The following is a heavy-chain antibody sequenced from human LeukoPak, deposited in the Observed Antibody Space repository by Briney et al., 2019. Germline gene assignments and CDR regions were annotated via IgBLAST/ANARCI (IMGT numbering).Heavy chain of an antibody. D-gene: IGHD3-22*01. CDR1: GYSFTSYW. J-gene: IGHJ4*02. CDR2: IYPGDSDT. CDR3: AATYYYDSSGYYSTFDY. Sequence: ESLKISCKGSGYSFTSYWIGWVRQMPGKGLEWMGIIYPGDSDTRYSPSFQGQVTISADKSISTAYLQWSSLKASDTAMYYCAATYYYDSSGYYSTFDYWGQGTLVTVSS. V-gene: IGHV5-51*01.